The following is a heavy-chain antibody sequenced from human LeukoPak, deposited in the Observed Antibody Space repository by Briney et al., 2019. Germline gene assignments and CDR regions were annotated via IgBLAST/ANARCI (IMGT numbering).Heavy chain of an antibody. Sequence: PSETLSLTCAVYGGSFSGYYWSWIRQPPGKGLEWIGEINHSGSTNYNPSLKSRVTISVDTSKNQFPLKLSSVTAADTAVYYCARRRLTHSRFGQDYWGQGTLVTVSS. CDR1: GGSFSGYY. CDR2: INHSGST. D-gene: IGHD3-10*01. J-gene: IGHJ4*02. V-gene: IGHV4-34*01. CDR3: ARRRLTHSRFGQDY.